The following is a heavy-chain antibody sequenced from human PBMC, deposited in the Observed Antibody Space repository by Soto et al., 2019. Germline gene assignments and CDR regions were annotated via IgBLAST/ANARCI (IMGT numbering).Heavy chain of an antibody. CDR2: IIPIFGTA. J-gene: IGHJ3*02. V-gene: IGHV1-69*06. Sequence: GASVKVSCKASGGTFSSYAISWVRQAPGQGLEWMGGIIPIFGTANYAQKFQGRVTITADKSTSTAYMELSSLSSEDTAVYYCAREPVAARYAFGIWGQGTMVTVSS. CDR1: GGTFSSYA. D-gene: IGHD3-9*01. CDR3: AREPVAARYAFGI.